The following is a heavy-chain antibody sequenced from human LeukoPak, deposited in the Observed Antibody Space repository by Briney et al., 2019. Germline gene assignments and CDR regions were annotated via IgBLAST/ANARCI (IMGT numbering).Heavy chain of an antibody. Sequence: GASLRLFCTASGFCFSTYSMNWVRQAPGQGLEWVSYIVGSSSNIYYADSVKGRFTISRDNTKNSLYLHMNRLRSEDTAVYYCATHSPETAAFYYWVQGTLATVSS. V-gene: IGHV3-48*04. CDR2: IVGSSSNI. CDR1: GFCFSTYS. J-gene: IGHJ4*02. CDR3: ATHSPETAAFYY. D-gene: IGHD1-1*01.